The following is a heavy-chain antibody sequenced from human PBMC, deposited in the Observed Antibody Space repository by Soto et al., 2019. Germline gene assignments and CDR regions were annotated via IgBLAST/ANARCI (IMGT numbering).Heavy chain of an antibody. D-gene: IGHD6-19*01. J-gene: IGHJ4*02. Sequence: EVQLVESGGGLVQPGGSLKVSCAASGFTFSDSAMHWVRQASGKGLEWVGRIRGKTNSYATTYAASLKGRFTISRDDSTSTTYLQMNSLKAEDTAVYYCTSAAVASYWGQGTLVTVSS. CDR2: IRGKTNSYAT. CDR3: TSAAVASY. V-gene: IGHV3-73*02. CDR1: GFTFSDSA.